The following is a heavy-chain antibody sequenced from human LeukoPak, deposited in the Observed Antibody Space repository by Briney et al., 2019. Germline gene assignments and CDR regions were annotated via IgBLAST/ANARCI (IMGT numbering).Heavy chain of an antibody. V-gene: IGHV4-34*01. J-gene: IGHJ4*02. CDR3: ARASNYGKGYFDY. CDR2: INHSGST. Sequence: SETLSLTCAVYGGSFSGYYWSWIRQPPGKGLEWIGEINHSGSTNYNPSLKSRVTISVDTSKNQFSLKLSSATAADTAVYYCARASNYGKGYFDYWGQGTLVTVSS. D-gene: IGHD4-4*01. CDR1: GGSFSGYY.